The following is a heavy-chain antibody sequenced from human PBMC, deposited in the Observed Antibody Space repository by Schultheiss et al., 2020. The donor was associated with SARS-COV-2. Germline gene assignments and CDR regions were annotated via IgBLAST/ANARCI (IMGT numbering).Heavy chain of an antibody. J-gene: IGHJ4*02. CDR1: GYTFTSYA. CDR3: AKDGRYDSSGYYRPHLVLVY. Sequence: ASVKVSCKASGYTFTSYAMNWVRQAPGQGLEWMGWINPNSGGTNYAQKFQGRVTMTRNTSISTAYMELSRLRSDDTAVYYCAKDGRYDSSGYYRPHLVLVYWGQGTLVTVSS. V-gene: IGHV1-2*02. D-gene: IGHD3-22*01. CDR2: INPNSGGT.